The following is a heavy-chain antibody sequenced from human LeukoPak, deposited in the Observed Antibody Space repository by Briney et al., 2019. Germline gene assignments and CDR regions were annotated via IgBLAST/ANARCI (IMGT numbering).Heavy chain of an antibody. CDR2: ISYDGSNK. J-gene: IGHJ3*02. CDR3: AKDQNDAFDI. CDR1: GFTFSSYG. Sequence: GRSLRLSCAASGFTFSSYGMHGVRQAPGKGLEWVAVISYDGSNKYYADSVKGRFTISRDNSKNTLYLQMNSLRAEDTAVYYCAKDQNDAFDIWGQGTMVTVSS. V-gene: IGHV3-30*18.